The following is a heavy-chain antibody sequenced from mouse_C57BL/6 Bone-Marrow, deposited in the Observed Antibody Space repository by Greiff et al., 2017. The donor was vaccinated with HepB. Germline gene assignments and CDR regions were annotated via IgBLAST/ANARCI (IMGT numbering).Heavy chain of an antibody. Sequence: EVKLVESGPGLVKPSQSLSLTCSVTGYSITSGYYWNWIRQFPGNKLEWMGYISYDGSNNYNPSLKNRISITRDTSKNQFFLKLNSVTTEDTATYYCARDYGSSSFYAMDYWGQGTSVTVSS. J-gene: IGHJ4*01. CDR2: ISYDGSN. D-gene: IGHD1-1*01. CDR3: ARDYGSSSFYAMDY. CDR1: GYSITSGYY. V-gene: IGHV3-6*01.